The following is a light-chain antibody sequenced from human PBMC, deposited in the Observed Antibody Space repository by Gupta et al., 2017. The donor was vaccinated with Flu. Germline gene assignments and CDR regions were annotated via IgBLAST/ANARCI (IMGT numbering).Light chain of an antibody. CDR2: EFT. V-gene: IGLV2-14*01. Sequence: SSLTQPASQSGSPGQSTAISGTGTSNDVGGYSYVPWYQQRPGKAPKLMIYEFTNRPSGVSNRFSGSNSGNTASLTISGLQAEDEADYYCSSYASSTTPVFGGGTELTVL. J-gene: IGLJ3*02. CDR3: SSYASSTTPV. CDR1: SNDVGGYSY.